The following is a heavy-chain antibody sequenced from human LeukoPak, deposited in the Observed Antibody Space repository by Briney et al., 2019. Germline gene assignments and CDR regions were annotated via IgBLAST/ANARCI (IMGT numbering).Heavy chain of an antibody. Sequence: SETLSLTCTVSAGSISSSSYYWGWIRQPPGKGLEWIGSIYYSGSTHYNPSLKSRVTISVDTSKNQFPLKLSSVTAADTAVYYCARDGEMGTIENYFDYWGQGTLVTVSS. V-gene: IGHV4-39*06. D-gene: IGHD5-24*01. CDR1: AGSISSSSYY. J-gene: IGHJ4*02. CDR3: ARDGEMGTIENYFDY. CDR2: IYYSGST.